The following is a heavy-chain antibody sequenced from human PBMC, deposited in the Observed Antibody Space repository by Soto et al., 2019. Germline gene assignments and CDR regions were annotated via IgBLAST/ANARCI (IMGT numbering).Heavy chain of an antibody. V-gene: IGHV1-18*01. D-gene: IGHD2-8*01. CDR3: ARDFVGGDIVLKGWFDP. CDR2: ISAYNGNT. Sequence: QVQLVQSGAEVKKPGASVKVSCKASGYTFTSYGISWVRQAPGQGLEWMGWISAYNGNTNYAQKLQGRVTMTTDTTTSTAYMELRSLRSDDTAVYYCARDFVGGDIVLKGWFDPWGQGTLVTVSS. CDR1: GYTFTSYG. J-gene: IGHJ5*02.